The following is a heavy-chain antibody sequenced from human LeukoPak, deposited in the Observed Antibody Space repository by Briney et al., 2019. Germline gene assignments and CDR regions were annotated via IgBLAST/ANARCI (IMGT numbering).Heavy chain of an antibody. J-gene: IGHJ4*02. D-gene: IGHD4/OR15-4a*01. CDR2: VWQGGGNK. CDR3: AKYGAPGWSGYLDY. Sequence: PGRSLRLSCTAPGFTFSSYAIHWIRQAPGKGLEWVALVWQGGGNKYYADSVKGRFTISRDNSKNTLYLQMNSLRVEDTAIYYCAKYGAPGWSGYLDYWGQGTLVTVSS. CDR1: GFTFSSYA. V-gene: IGHV3-33*06.